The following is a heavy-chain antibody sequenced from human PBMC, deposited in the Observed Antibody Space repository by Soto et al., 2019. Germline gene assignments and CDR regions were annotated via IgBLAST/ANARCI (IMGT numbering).Heavy chain of an antibody. J-gene: IGHJ3*02. Sequence: NPGGSLRLSCAASGFTFSSYSMNWVRQAPGKGLEWVSSISSSSSYIYYADSVKGRFTISRDNAKNSLYLQMNSLRAEDTAVYYCARDSRGTVTPGAFDIWGQGTMVTVSS. CDR1: GFTFSSYS. CDR2: ISSSSSYI. D-gene: IGHD4-17*01. CDR3: ARDSRGTVTPGAFDI. V-gene: IGHV3-21*01.